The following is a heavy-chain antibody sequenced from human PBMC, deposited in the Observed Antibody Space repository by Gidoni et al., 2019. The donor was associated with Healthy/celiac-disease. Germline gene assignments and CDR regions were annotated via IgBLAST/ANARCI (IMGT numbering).Heavy chain of an antibody. D-gene: IGHD5-12*01. J-gene: IGHJ4*02. CDR1: GFTFSSYS. CDR3: ARVSKGGYDYSVGYFDY. CDR2: ISSSSSYI. V-gene: IGHV3-21*01. Sequence: EVQLVESGGGLVKPGGSLRLSCAASGFTFSSYSMNWVRQAPGKGLEWVSSISSSSSYIYYADSVKGRFTISRDNAKNSLYLQMNSLRAEDTAVYYCARVSKGGYDYSVGYFDYWGQGTLVTVSS.